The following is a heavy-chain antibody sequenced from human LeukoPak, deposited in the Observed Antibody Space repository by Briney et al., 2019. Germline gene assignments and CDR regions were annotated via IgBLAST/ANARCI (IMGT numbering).Heavy chain of an antibody. D-gene: IGHD1-14*01. CDR3: ARKPSGIPEGFDY. CDR1: GGSISSYY. Sequence: PSETLSLTCTVSGGSISSYYWSWIRQPPGRGLEWIGYIYTSGSTNYNPSLKSRVTISVDTSKNQFSLKLSSVTAADTAVYYCARKPSGIPEGFDYWGQGTLVTVSS. V-gene: IGHV4-4*09. J-gene: IGHJ4*02. CDR2: IYTSGST.